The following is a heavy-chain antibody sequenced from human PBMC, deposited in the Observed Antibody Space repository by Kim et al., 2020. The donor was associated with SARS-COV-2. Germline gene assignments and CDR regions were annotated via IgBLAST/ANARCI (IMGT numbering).Heavy chain of an antibody. CDR3: ARGSRDGYNFYSCPPAD. V-gene: IGHV4-4*02. D-gene: IGHD5-12*01. CDR2: IYHSGST. Sequence: SETLSLTCAVSGGSISSSNWWSWVRQPPGKGLEWIGEIYHSGSTNYNPSLKSRVTISVDKSKNQFSLKLSSVTAADTAVYYCARGSRDGYNFYSCPPADWGQGTLVTVSS. J-gene: IGHJ4*02. CDR1: GGSISSSNW.